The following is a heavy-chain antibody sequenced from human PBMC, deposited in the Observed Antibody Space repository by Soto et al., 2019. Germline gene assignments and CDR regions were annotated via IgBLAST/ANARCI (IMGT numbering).Heavy chain of an antibody. Sequence: SETLSLTCPVSGGSISSSGYYWGWIRQPPGKGLEWIASIYYSGSTYYNPSLKSRVTISVDTSKNQFSLKLSSVTAADTAVYYCANYCSSTNCFVYFDYWGQGTLVTVSS. CDR3: ANYCSSTNCFVYFDY. V-gene: IGHV4-39*01. J-gene: IGHJ4*02. D-gene: IGHD2-2*01. CDR2: IYYSGST. CDR1: GGSISSSGYY.